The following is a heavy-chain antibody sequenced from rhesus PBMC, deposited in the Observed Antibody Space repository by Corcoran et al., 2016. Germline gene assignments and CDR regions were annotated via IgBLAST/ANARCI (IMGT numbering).Heavy chain of an antibody. CDR2: ISGSSGTD. CDR1: GGSISCSTW. V-gene: IGHV4-65*01. Sequence: QVQLQESGPGLVKPSETLSLTCAVSGGSISCSTWWRWIRRPPGQGGRGMGWIGYISGSSGTDYYNPSLKSRVTISKDASKNQFSMELNSVTAADTVVYSCARHSPGNSLDVWGRGVLVTVSS. CDR3: ARHSPGNSLDV. J-gene: IGHJ5-2*02.